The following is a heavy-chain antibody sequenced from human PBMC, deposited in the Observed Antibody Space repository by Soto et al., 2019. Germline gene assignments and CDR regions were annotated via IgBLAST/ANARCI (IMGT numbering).Heavy chain of an antibody. CDR2: ISSSSSYI. J-gene: IGHJ4*02. CDR1: GFTFSSYS. CDR3: ARDRSYSSGQADY. V-gene: IGHV3-21*01. Sequence: GGSLRLSCAASGFTFSSYSMNWVRQAPGKGLEWVSSISSSSSYIYYADSVKGRFTISRDNAKNSLYLQMNSLRAEDTAVYYCARDRSYSSGQADYWGQGTLVTVSS. D-gene: IGHD6-19*01.